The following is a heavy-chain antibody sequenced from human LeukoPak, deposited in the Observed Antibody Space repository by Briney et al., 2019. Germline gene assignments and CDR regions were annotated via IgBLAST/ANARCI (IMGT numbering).Heavy chain of an antibody. J-gene: IGHJ4*02. CDR2: ISSSGRNI. CDR1: GFTFRNYW. V-gene: IGHV3-48*04. CDR3: ARDLVQLWSKDF. Sequence: GGSLRLSCAASGFTFRNYWMHWVRQAPGKGLEWVSYISSSGRNIYYADSVKGRFTISRDNAKNSLYLQMNSLRAEDTAVYYCARDLVQLWSKDFWGQGTLVTVSS. D-gene: IGHD5-18*01.